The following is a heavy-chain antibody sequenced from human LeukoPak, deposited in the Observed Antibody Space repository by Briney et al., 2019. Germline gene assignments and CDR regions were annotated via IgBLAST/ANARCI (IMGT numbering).Heavy chain of an antibody. J-gene: IGHJ6*02. CDR2: INAGNGNT. CDR3: ARETDVQGYYYYGMDV. Sequence: ASVKVSCKASGYTFTGYYMHWVRQAPGQRLEWMGWINAGNGNTKYSQKFQGRVTITRDTSASTAYMELSSLRSEDTAVYYCARETDVQGYYYYGMDVWGQGTTVTVSS. D-gene: IGHD1-14*01. CDR1: GYTFTGYY. V-gene: IGHV1-3*01.